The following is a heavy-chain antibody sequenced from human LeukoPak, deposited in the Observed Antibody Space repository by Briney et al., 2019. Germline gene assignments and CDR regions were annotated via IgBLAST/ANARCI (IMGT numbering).Heavy chain of an antibody. Sequence: GGSLRLSCAASGFTFSSYAMSWVRQAPGKGLEWVSAISGSGGSTYYADSVKGRFTISRDNSKNTLYLQMNSLRAEDTAVYYCAKDRPTTKGPLPPERHNWFDPWGQGTLVTVSS. D-gene: IGHD4-11*01. CDR1: GFTFSSYA. CDR2: ISGSGGST. J-gene: IGHJ5*02. CDR3: AKDRPTTKGPLPPERHNWFDP. V-gene: IGHV3-23*01.